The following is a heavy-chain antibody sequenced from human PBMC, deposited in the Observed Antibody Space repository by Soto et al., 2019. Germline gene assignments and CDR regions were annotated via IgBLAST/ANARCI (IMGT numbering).Heavy chain of an antibody. Sequence: ASVKVSCKASGYTFTSYDINWVRQATGQGLEWMGWMSANNGNTNYAQKFQGRVTMTTDTSTSTAYMELRSLRSDDTAVYYCARHLVLRFLEWLLSPLDYWGQGTLVTVSS. CDR1: GYTFTSYD. V-gene: IGHV1-18*01. J-gene: IGHJ4*02. D-gene: IGHD3-3*01. CDR3: ARHLVLRFLEWLLSPLDY. CDR2: MSANNGNT.